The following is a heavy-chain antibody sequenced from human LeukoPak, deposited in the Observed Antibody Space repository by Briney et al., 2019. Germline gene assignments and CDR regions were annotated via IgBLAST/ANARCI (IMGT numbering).Heavy chain of an antibody. V-gene: IGHV3-21*01. J-gene: IGHJ3*02. CDR3: ATGPPFDI. Sequence: GALRLSCAASGFTFSSYIMNWVRQAPGKGLEWVSSISSSSSYIYYADSVKGRFTISRDNAKNSLYLQMNSLRDEDTAVYYCATGPPFDIWGQGTMVTVSS. CDR1: GFTFSSYI. CDR2: ISSSSSYI.